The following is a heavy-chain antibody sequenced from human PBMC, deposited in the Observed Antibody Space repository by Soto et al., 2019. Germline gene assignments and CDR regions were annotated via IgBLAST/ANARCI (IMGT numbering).Heavy chain of an antibody. Sequence: PSETLSLTCAVSGGSISSGGYSWSWIRQPPGKGLEWIGYICHSGSTYYNPSLKSRVTISVDRSKNQFSLKLSSVTAADTAVYYCARVPDRWGQGTLVPVSS. V-gene: IGHV4-30-2*01. J-gene: IGHJ5*02. CDR3: ARVPDR. CDR1: GGSISSGGYS. CDR2: ICHSGST. D-gene: IGHD2-2*01.